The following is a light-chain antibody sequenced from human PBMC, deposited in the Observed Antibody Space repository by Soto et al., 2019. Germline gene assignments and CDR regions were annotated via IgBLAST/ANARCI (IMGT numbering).Light chain of an antibody. CDR1: SSDVGVYNY. V-gene: IGLV2-14*01. CDR3: SSYTSSGTYV. Sequence: QSALTQPASVSGSPGQSITISCTGTSSDVGVYNYVSWYQQNPGKAPKLMIYEVSDRPSGVSNRFSGSKSGNTASLTISGLQAEDEADYYCSSYTSSGTYVFGTGTKLTVL. CDR2: EVS. J-gene: IGLJ1*01.